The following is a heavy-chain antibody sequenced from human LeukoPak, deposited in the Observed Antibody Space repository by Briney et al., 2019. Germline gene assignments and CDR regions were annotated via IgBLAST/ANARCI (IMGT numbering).Heavy chain of an antibody. Sequence: GGSLGLSCGASGFTFSTYAMSWFRQAPGKGLEWVSYIISSSSTIYYADSMKGRFTISRDNAKNSLYLQMNSLRAEDTAVYYCARDGIVLMVYAIKAFDYWGQGTLVTVSS. CDR3: ARDGIVLMVYAIKAFDY. V-gene: IGHV3-48*01. CDR2: IISSSSTI. CDR1: GFTFSTYA. J-gene: IGHJ4*02. D-gene: IGHD2-8*01.